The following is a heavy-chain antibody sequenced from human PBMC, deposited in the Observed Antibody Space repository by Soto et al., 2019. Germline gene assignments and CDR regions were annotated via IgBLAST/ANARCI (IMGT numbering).Heavy chain of an antibody. CDR1: GFTFSSYW. CDR2: IKQDGSEK. Sequence: GGSLRLSCAASGFTFSSYWMSWVRQAPGKGLEWVANIKQDGSEKYYVDSVKGRFTISRDNAKNSLYLQMNSLRAEDTAVSYCASSPYQSYCGGDCIPSDYWGQGTLVTVSS. CDR3: ASSPYQSYCGGDCIPSDY. V-gene: IGHV3-7*05. D-gene: IGHD2-21*02. J-gene: IGHJ4*02.